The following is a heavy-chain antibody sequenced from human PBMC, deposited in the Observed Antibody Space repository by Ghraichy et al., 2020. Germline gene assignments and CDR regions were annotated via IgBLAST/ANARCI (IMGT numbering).Heavy chain of an antibody. D-gene: IGHD6-19*01. J-gene: IGHJ4*02. CDR2: ISASGDKT. Sequence: GGSLRLSCAVSGFTFSTCTMTWVRQAPGKGLEWVSGISASGDKTYYADSVKGRFTISRDNPKNTLYLEMNSLRAEDTAVYYCAKGRGLVIPDDSWGQGTLVTVSS. V-gene: IGHV3-23*01. CDR1: GFTFSTCT. CDR3: AKGRGLVIPDDS.